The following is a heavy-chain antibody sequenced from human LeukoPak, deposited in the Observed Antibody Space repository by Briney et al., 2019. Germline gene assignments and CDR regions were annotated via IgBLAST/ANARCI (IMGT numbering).Heavy chain of an antibody. Sequence: ASVKASCKASGYTFTSYYMHWVRHAPGQGLEWMGIISPSGGSTSYAQKFQGRVTMTRDTSTSTVYMELSSLRSEDTAVYCCAGSGLDIWGQGTMVTVSS. D-gene: IGHD3-10*01. J-gene: IGHJ3*02. CDR3: AGSGLDI. V-gene: IGHV1-46*01. CDR1: GYTFTSYY. CDR2: ISPSGGST.